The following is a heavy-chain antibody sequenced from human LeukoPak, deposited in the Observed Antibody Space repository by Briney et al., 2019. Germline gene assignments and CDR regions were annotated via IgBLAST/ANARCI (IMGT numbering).Heavy chain of an antibody. CDR3: ARGPAWYSSGWYGFDY. Sequence: SETLSLTCTVSGGSISSYYWSWIRQPPGKGLEWIGYIYYSESTNYNPSLKSRVTISVDTSKNQFSLKLSSVTAVDTAVYYCARGPAWYSSGWYGFDYWGQGTLVTVSS. D-gene: IGHD6-19*01. CDR1: GGSISSYY. CDR2: IYYSEST. J-gene: IGHJ4*02. V-gene: IGHV4-59*01.